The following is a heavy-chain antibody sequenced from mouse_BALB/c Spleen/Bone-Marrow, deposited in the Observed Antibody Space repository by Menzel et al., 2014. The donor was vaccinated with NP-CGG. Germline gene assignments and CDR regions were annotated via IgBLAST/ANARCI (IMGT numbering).Heavy chain of an antibody. CDR1: GFNIKDTY. V-gene: IGHV14-3*02. Sequence: VQLKESGAELVKPGASVKLSCTASGFNIKDTYMHWVKQRPEQGMEWIGRIDPANGNTKYDPKFQGKATITADTSSNTAYLQLSSLTSEDTAVYYCASYYCGSSVFAYWGQGTLVTGSA. D-gene: IGHD1-1*01. CDR2: IDPANGNT. J-gene: IGHJ3*01. CDR3: ASYYCGSSVFAY.